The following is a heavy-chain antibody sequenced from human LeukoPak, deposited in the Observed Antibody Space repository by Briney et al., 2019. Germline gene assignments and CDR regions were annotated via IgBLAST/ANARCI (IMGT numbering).Heavy chain of an antibody. CDR2: INPNSGGT. CDR3: ARWGYCSSTSCSDY. V-gene: IGHV1-2*02. J-gene: IGHJ4*02. CDR1: GYTFTGYY. D-gene: IGHD2-2*01. Sequence: GASVKVSCKASGYTFTGYYMHWVRQAPGQGLEWMGWINPNSGGTNYAQKFQGRVTMTRDTSISTAYMELSRLRSDDTAVYYCARWGYCSSTSCSDYWGQGTLVTVSS.